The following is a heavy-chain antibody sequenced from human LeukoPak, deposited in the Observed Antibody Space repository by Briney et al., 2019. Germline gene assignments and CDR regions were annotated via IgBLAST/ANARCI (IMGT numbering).Heavy chain of an antibody. Sequence: PSETLSLTCTVSGGSISSSSYYWGWIRQPPGKGLEWIGSIYYSGSTYYNPSLKSRVTISVDTSKNQFSLKLSSVTAADTAVYYCASWYYYDSSGYYWEYFQHLGQGTLVTVSS. V-gene: IGHV4-39*01. CDR2: IYYSGST. CDR3: ASWYYYDSSGYYWEYFQH. J-gene: IGHJ1*01. D-gene: IGHD3-22*01. CDR1: GGSISSSSYY.